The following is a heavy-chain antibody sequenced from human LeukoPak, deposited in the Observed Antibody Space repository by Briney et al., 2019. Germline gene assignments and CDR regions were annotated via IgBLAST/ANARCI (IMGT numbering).Heavy chain of an antibody. CDR2: IYPGDSDA. Sequence: GESLKISCKGSGNSFTTYWIAWVRQMPGKGLEWMGIIYPGDSDARYSPSFQGQVTISADKSISTAYLQWSSLKASDTAMYYCARFGAYNWNYGFPFDYWGQGTLVTVSS. CDR1: GNSFTTYW. D-gene: IGHD1-7*01. CDR3: ARFGAYNWNYGFPFDY. V-gene: IGHV5-51*01. J-gene: IGHJ4*02.